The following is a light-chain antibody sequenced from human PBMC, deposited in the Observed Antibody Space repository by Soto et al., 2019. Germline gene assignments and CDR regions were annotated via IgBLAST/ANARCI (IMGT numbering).Light chain of an antibody. Sequence: DIQMTQSPSSLSASVGDRVTITCRASQSISSYLNWYQQKPGKAPKLLLYAASSLQSGVPSRFSGSGSGTDFPLTISRLQPEDFATYYCQQSYSTPRYTLGQGPSWRSN. V-gene: IGKV1-39*01. J-gene: IGKJ2*01. CDR2: AAS. CDR3: QQSYSTPRYT. CDR1: QSISSY.